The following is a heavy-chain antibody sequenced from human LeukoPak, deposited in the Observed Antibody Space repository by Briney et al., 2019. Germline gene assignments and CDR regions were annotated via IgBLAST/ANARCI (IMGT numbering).Heavy chain of an antibody. Sequence: ASETLSLTCAVYGGSFSGYYWSWIRQPPGKGLEWIGEINHSGSTNYNPSLKSRVPISVDTSKNQFSLKLSSVTAADTAVYYCARGVVEMATPFGYWGQGTLVTVSS. CDR1: GGSFSGYY. J-gene: IGHJ4*02. D-gene: IGHD5-24*01. V-gene: IGHV4-34*01. CDR3: ARGVVEMATPFGY. CDR2: INHSGST.